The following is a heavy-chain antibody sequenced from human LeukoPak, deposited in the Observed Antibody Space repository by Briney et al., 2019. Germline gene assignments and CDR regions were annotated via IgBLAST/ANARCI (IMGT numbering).Heavy chain of an antibody. V-gene: IGHV4-61*01. CDR2: IYYSGST. CDR3: ARDRKYYGSGSYYNAIDY. J-gene: IGHJ4*02. Sequence: ASETLSLTCTVSGGSVSSGSYYWSWLRQPPGKGLEWIGYIYYSGSTNYNPSLKSRVTISVDTSKNQSSLKLSSVTAADTAVYYCARDRKYYGSGSYYNAIDYWGQGTLVTVSS. D-gene: IGHD3-10*01. CDR1: GGSVSSGSYY.